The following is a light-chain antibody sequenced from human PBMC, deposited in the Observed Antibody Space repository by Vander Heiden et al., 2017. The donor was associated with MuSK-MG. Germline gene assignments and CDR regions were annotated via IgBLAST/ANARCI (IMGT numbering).Light chain of an antibody. Sequence: DIQMTQSPSTLSASVGDRVTITCRASQSVNNWLAWYQQKPGKAPKLLIYDTSSLESGVPSRFSGSGSGTEFTLTTSSLQPDDFATYYCQEDNNSSGTFGQGTRVDIK. J-gene: IGKJ1*01. CDR1: QSVNNW. V-gene: IGKV1-5*01. CDR3: QEDNNSSGT. CDR2: DTS.